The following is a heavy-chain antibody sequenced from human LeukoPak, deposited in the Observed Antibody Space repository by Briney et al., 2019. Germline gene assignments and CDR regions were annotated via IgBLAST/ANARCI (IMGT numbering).Heavy chain of an antibody. CDR1: GYTFTSYA. D-gene: IGHD5-18*01. CDR3: ARDGVDTLFDP. Sequence: GASVMVSCKASGYTFTSYAMNWVRQAPGQGLEWMGWINTKTGNPTYAQGFTGRFVFSLDTSVSTSYLQISSLKAEDTAVYYCARDGVDTLFDPWGQGTLVTVSS. CDR2: INTKTGNP. J-gene: IGHJ5*02. V-gene: IGHV7-4-1*02.